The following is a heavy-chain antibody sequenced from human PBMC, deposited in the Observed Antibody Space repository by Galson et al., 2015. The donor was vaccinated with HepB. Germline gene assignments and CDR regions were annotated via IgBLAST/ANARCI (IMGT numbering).Heavy chain of an antibody. V-gene: IGHV4-34*01. CDR3: ARGFRDTSGYYYVFYLDY. Sequence: LSLTCAVYGGSFSAYYWSWIRQPPGKGLEWIGEINHSGSTNYNPSLKTRVTISFDTSKSQFSLKLSSVTAADTAVYYCARGFRDTSGYYYVFYLDYWGQGTLVTVSS. J-gene: IGHJ4*02. D-gene: IGHD3-22*01. CDR2: INHSGST. CDR1: GGSFSAYY.